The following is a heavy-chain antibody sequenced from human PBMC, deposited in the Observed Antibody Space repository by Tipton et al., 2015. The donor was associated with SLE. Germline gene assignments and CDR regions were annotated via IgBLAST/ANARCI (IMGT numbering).Heavy chain of an antibody. CDR2: INHSGST. V-gene: IGHV4-34*01. Sequence: TLSLTCAVYGGSFSGYYWSWIRQPPGKGLEWIGEINHSGSTNYNPSLKSRVTISVDTSKNQFSLKLSSVTAADTAVYYCATDYDFWSGYLGSWGQGSLVTVSS. J-gene: IGHJ5*02. D-gene: IGHD3-3*01. CDR3: ATDYDFWSGYLGS. CDR1: GGSFSGYY.